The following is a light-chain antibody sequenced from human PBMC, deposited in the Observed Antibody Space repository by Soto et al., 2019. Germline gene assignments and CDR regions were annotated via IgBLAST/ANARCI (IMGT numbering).Light chain of an antibody. CDR1: QNIGTW. V-gene: IGKV1-5*03. Sequence: DIQLTQSPSTLSASIGDRVTITCRASQNIGTWLAWYQQKPGKAPKVLIYKASSLESGVPSGFSGSGSGTEFTLTITGLQPDDFATYYCQQYNTVPFTFGPGTKVDV. J-gene: IGKJ3*01. CDR3: QQYNTVPFT. CDR2: KAS.